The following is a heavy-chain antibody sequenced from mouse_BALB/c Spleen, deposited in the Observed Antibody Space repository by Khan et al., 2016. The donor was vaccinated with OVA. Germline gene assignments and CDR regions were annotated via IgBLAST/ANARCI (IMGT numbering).Heavy chain of an antibody. CDR3: VRGGITTGYFDY. CDR1: GYTFTSYW. D-gene: IGHD1-1*01. Sequence: VKVQQSGTELARPGASVKLSCKASGYTFTSYWMQWVKQRPGQGLEWIGAIYPGDGNTRYTQKFKGKATLTADKSSSTAYMQLSSLASEDSAVYFCVRGGITTGYFDYWGQGTTLTVSS. CDR2: IYPGDGNT. J-gene: IGHJ2*01. V-gene: IGHV1-87*01.